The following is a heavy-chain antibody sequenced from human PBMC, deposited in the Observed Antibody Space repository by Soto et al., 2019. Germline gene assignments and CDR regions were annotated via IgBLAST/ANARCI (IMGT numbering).Heavy chain of an antibody. Sequence: DVQLVESGGGLIQPGESLRLSCAAFGLTISGQKYVAWVRQAPGKGLEWVSALYDVDDSFYADSVKGRFTTSSDSSKTTVYLQMNDLRPDDTAVYYCATWHEREHAYDVWGQGTTVTVSS. CDR3: ATWHEREHAYDV. J-gene: IGHJ3*01. V-gene: IGHV3-53*01. CDR2: LYDVDDS. CDR1: GLTISGQKY. D-gene: IGHD1-1*01.